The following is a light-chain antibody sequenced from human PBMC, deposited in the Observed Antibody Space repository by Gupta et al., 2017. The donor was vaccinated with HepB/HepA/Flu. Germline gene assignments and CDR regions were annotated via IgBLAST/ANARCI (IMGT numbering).Light chain of an antibody. V-gene: IGLV2-14*01. Sequence: QSALPQPASVSGSSGQSLTIPCPGTSSDVGGYNYVSWYQQHPGKAPKLMMYDVSDRPSGVSNRFSGSKSGNTASLTISGLQAEDEADYYCSSYTSSSTLVFGGGTKLTVL. CDR1: SSDVGGYNY. J-gene: IGLJ3*02. CDR2: DVS. CDR3: SSYTSSSTLV.